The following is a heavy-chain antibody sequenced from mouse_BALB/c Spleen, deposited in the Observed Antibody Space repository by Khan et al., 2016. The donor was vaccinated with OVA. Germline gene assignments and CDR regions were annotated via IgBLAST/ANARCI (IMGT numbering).Heavy chain of an antibody. CDR1: GYIFTSYW. J-gene: IGHJ3*01. D-gene: IGHD1-1*01. Sequence: QIQLVQSGAELAKPGASVKMSCKASGYIFTSYWMHWVKQRPGQGLEWIGYINPATDYNEYNQKFKNKATLTADKSSSTAYMQLSSLTSEDSAVYYCVNHGSSSAWFTYWGQGTPVTVAA. CDR3: VNHGSSSAWFTY. CDR2: INPATDYN. V-gene: IGHV1-7*01.